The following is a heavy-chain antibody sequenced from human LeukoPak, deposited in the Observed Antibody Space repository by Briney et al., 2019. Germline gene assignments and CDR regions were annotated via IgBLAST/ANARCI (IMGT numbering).Heavy chain of an antibody. J-gene: IGHJ4*02. Sequence: GGSLRLSCAASGFTFSSYAMSWVRQAPGKGLEWASGISDSGGSTYYADSVKGRFTISRDNSKNTLYLQMNNLRAEDTAVYYCGKLSGRYFFDYWGQGTLVTVSP. CDR1: GFTFSSYA. CDR3: GKLSGRYFFDY. CDR2: ISDSGGST. V-gene: IGHV3-23*01. D-gene: IGHD1-26*01.